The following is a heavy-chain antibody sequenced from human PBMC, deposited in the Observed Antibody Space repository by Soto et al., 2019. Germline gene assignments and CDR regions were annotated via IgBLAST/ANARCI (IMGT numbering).Heavy chain of an antibody. D-gene: IGHD3-10*01. CDR1: GFTFSSYA. Sequence: GGSLRLSCAASGFTFSSYAMSWVRQAPGKGLEWVSSISSSGSYIYYADSVKGRFTISRDNAKNSLYLQMNSLRAEDTAVYYCAREEYFYRYYMDVWGKGTTVTVSS. V-gene: IGHV3-21*01. CDR3: AREEYFYRYYMDV. J-gene: IGHJ6*03. CDR2: ISSSGSYI.